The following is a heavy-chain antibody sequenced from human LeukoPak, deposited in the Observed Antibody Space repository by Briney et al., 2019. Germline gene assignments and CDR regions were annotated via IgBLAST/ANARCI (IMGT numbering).Heavy chain of an antibody. V-gene: IGHV4-4*09. D-gene: IGHD2-21*01. CDR3: TRHRYSASVWFDP. CDR1: GGSVTSHY. CDR2: IYTSGST. J-gene: IGHJ5*02. Sequence: SETLSLTCTVSGGSVTSHYWNWIRQPPGKGLEWIGYIYTSGSTNYNPSLKSRVTISVDTSKNQFSLKLSSVTAADTAVYYCTRHRYSASVWFDPWGQGTLVTVSS.